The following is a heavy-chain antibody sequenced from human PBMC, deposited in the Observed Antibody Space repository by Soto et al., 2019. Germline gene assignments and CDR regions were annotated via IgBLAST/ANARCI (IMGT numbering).Heavy chain of an antibody. J-gene: IGHJ4*02. CDR2: IFHTGST. Sequence: QVQLQESGPGRVKSSGTLSLTCGVSGDSISSSKWWSWVRQPPGKGLEWIGDIFHTGSTNCNPSLNSRVTISIDKSKNQFSLRLSSVTPADTALYYCAYSTGWYRIDNWGQGSLFTVSS. CDR1: GDSISSSKW. CDR3: AYSTGWYRIDN. V-gene: IGHV4-4*02. D-gene: IGHD6-19*01.